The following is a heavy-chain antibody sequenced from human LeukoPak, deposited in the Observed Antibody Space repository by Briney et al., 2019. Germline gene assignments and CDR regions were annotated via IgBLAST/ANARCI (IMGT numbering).Heavy chain of an antibody. D-gene: IGHD2-2*01. CDR3: ARADCSSTSCYVYYYGMDV. V-gene: IGHV3-21*01. Sequence: GGSLRLSCAASGFTFSSYSTNWVRQAPGKGLEWVSSISSSSSYIYYADSVKGRFTISRDNAKNSLYLQMNSLRAEDTAVYYCARADCSSTSCYVYYYGMDVWGQGTTVTVSS. CDR1: GFTFSSYS. CDR2: ISSSSSYI. J-gene: IGHJ6*02.